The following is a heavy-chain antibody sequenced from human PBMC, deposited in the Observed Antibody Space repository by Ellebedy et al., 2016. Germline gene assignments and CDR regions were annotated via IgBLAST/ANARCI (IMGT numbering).Heavy chain of an antibody. CDR2: IVVGSGDT. D-gene: IGHD3-10*01. CDR3: ARDFLYGSGSYYNDDYFDY. Sequence: ASVKVSCKASGFTFSNSAVQWVRQARGQRLEWIGWIVVGSGDTSYAQKFQERVTITRDMSTSTAYMELSSLRSEDTAIYYCARDFLYGSGSYYNDDYFDYWGQGTLVTVSS. J-gene: IGHJ4*02. V-gene: IGHV1-58*01. CDR1: GFTFSNSA.